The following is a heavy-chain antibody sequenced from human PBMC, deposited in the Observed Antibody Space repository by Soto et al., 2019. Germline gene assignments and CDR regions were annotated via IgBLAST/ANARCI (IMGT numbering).Heavy chain of an antibody. D-gene: IGHD2-8*01. V-gene: IGHV4-4*02. CDR2: IHHSGNT. CDR3: TRALYINGLDY. Sequence: QVQLQESGPGLVKPSGTLSLTCAVSGGSISSSNWWSWVRQPPGKGLEWIGEIHHSGNTNYNPSLKSRVTXSXXKSKNQFSLNLSSVTAADAAVYYCTRALYINGLDYWGQGTLVTVSS. J-gene: IGHJ4*02. CDR1: GGSISSSNW.